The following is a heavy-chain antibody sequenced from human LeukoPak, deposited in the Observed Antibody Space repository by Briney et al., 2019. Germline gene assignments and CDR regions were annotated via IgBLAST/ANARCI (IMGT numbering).Heavy chain of an antibody. CDR3: AKAVRGYSSSSDY. CDR1: GFTFSSYA. CDR2: VSGSGGST. J-gene: IGHJ4*02. D-gene: IGHD6-13*01. Sequence: HPGGSLRLSCAAPGFTFSSYAMSWVRQAPGKGLEWVSVVSGSGGSTYYADSVKGRFTISRDNSKNTLYLQMNSLRAEDTAVYYCAKAVRGYSSSSDYWGQGTLVTVSS. V-gene: IGHV3-23*01.